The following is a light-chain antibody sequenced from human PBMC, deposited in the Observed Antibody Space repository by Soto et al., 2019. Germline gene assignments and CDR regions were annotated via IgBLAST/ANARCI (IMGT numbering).Light chain of an antibody. J-gene: IGKJ4*01. CDR3: QQYSQWPLT. CDR1: QSVTSN. CDR2: GAS. V-gene: IGKV3-15*01. Sequence: EIVLTQSPATLSLSPGERATLSCRASQSVTSNLAWYQQKPGQAPRLLIDGASTRAAGIPARFGGSGSATEFTLTISSLQSEDFAVYYCQQYSQWPLTFGGGTKVDIK.